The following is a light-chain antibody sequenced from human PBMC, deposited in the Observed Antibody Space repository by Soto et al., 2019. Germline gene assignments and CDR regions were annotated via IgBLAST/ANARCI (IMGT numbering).Light chain of an antibody. CDR3: QQYNSYLWT. J-gene: IGKJ1*01. V-gene: IGKV1-5*01. CDR1: QSISSW. Sequence: DIQMTQSPSTLSASVGDRVTITCRASQSISSWLAWYQQKPGKAPKLLIYDASSLESGVPSRFRGSGSGTEFTLTLSSLQPDDFAAYYCQQYNSYLWTFGQGTKVEIK. CDR2: DAS.